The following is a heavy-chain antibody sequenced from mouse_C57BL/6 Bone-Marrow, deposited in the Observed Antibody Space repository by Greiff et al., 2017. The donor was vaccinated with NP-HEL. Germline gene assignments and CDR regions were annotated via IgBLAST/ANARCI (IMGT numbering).Heavy chain of an antibody. CDR3: TTLPRYDYEFAY. CDR2: IDPENGDT. V-gene: IGHV14-4*01. Sequence: EVQLQQSGAELVRPGASVKLSCTASGFNIKDDYMHWVKQRPEQGLEWIGWIDPENGDTEYASKFQGKATITADPSSNTAYLQLSSLTSEDTAVYYCTTLPRYDYEFAYWGQGTLVTVSA. CDR1: GFNIKDDY. J-gene: IGHJ3*01. D-gene: IGHD2-4*01.